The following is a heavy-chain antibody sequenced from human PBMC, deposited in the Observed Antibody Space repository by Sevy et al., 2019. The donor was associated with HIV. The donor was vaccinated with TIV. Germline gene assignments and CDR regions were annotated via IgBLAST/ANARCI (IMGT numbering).Heavy chain of an antibody. CDR1: GFNFSIYA. CDR3: ARGALSGSYGGPLDY. V-gene: IGHV3-13*01. Sequence: GGSLRLSCAASGFNFSIYAMHWVRQATGKGLEWVSAINTVGDTYYPGSVKGRFTISRENAKNSLYLQMNSLRAGDTAVYYCARGALSGSYGGPLDYWGQGTLVTVSS. D-gene: IGHD1-26*01. J-gene: IGHJ4*02. CDR2: INTVGDT.